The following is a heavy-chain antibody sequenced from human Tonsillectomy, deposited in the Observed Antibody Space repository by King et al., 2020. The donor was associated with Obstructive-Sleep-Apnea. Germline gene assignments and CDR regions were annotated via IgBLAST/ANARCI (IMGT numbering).Heavy chain of an antibody. D-gene: IGHD3-10*01. CDR3: ARVQITLVRGILTIYGMDV. V-gene: IGHV4-30-4*01. CDR2: ISYSGST. J-gene: IGHJ6*02. CDR1: GGSFSSGDYY. Sequence: VQLQESGPGLVKPSQTLSLTCTVSGGSFSSGDYYWSWIRQPPGKGLEWIGYISYSGSTYYNSSLKSRVLISVDTSRHQFSLKLSSVTAADTAVYYCARVQITLVRGILTIYGMDVWGRGTAVTVSS.